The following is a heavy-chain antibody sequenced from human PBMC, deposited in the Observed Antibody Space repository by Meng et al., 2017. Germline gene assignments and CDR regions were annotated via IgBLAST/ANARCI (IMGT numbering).Heavy chain of an antibody. CDR3: LDEAPRSDY. Sequence: VQLVDAGGGLVQPGVSLSLSCAASGFTFNNYWMHWVRQVPGKGLVWVSRISGDGSITNYAGSVKGRFTISRDNAKNTLYLQMNSLRPEDTAVYYCLDEAPRSDYWGQGSLVTVSS. CDR2: ISGDGSIT. J-gene: IGHJ4*02. V-gene: IGHV3-74*01. CDR1: GFTFNNYW. D-gene: IGHD1-1*01.